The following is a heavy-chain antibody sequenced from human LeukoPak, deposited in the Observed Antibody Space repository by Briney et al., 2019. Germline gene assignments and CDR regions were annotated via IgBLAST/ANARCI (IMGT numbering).Heavy chain of an antibody. J-gene: IGHJ5*02. D-gene: IGHD3-10*01. V-gene: IGHV3-23*01. Sequence: GGSLRLSCAASGFTFSSYAMSWVRQAPGKGLEWVSGISGSGGSTYYADSVKGRFTISRDNSKNTLYLQMNSLRAEDTAVYYCARSPNLWFGELLSWFDPWGQGTLVTVSS. CDR2: ISGSGGST. CDR3: ARSPNLWFGELLSWFDP. CDR1: GFTFSSYA.